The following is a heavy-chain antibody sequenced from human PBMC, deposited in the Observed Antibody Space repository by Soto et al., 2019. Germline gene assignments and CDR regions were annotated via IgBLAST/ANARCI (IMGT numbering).Heavy chain of an antibody. V-gene: IGHV3-30*04. CDR1: GIPFSTYA. Sequence: QVQLVESGGAVVLPGRSLRLSCAVSGIPFSTYAMHWVRQAPGKGLEWVADISYDGYNQYYPDSVKGRFTISRDNSRNMLYLQMNSLGPEDTALYYCAPEYPPLRLPAFHYWGQGILVTVSS. D-gene: IGHD2-15*01. CDR3: APEYPPLRLPAFHY. J-gene: IGHJ4*02. CDR2: ISYDGYNQ.